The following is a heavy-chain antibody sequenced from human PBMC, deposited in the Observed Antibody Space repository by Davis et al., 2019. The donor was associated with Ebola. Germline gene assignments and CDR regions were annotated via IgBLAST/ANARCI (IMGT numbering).Heavy chain of an antibody. D-gene: IGHD2-15*01. Sequence: MPSETLSLTCAVYGGSFSGYYWSWIRQPPGKGLEWIGEIYHSGSTNYNPSLKSRVTISVDTSKNQFSLKLSSVTAADTAVYYCARLEGGWFDPWGQGTLVTVSS. J-gene: IGHJ5*02. CDR3: ARLEGGWFDP. CDR2: IYHSGST. V-gene: IGHV4-34*01. CDR1: GGSFSGYY.